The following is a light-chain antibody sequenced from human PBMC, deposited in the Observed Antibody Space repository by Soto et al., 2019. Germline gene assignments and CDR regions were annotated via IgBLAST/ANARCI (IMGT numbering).Light chain of an antibody. Sequence: QSVLTQPPSMSEGPGQRVTISCSGTTCNIGNYAANWYQQVPGKAPKLLIYYNDLLASGVSDRFSGSKSGTSASLAISGLQPEDEADYFCAAWDDSLRGVVFGGGTKLAVL. CDR3: AAWDDSLRGVV. CDR2: YND. V-gene: IGLV1-36*01. J-gene: IGLJ3*02. CDR1: TCNIGNYA.